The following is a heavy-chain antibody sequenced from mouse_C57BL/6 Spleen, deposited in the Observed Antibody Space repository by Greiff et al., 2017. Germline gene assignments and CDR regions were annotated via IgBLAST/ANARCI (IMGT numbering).Heavy chain of an antibody. J-gene: IGHJ4*01. D-gene: IGHD3-2*02. V-gene: IGHV1-54*01. CDR3: ARSGGRMDY. CDR1: GYAFTNYL. Sequence: QLQQSGAELVRPGTSVKVSCKASGYAFTNYLIEWVKQRPGQGLEWIGVINPGSGGTNYNEKFKGKATLTADKSSSTAYMQLSSLTSEDSAVYFCARSGGRMDYWGQGTSVTVSS. CDR2: INPGSGGT.